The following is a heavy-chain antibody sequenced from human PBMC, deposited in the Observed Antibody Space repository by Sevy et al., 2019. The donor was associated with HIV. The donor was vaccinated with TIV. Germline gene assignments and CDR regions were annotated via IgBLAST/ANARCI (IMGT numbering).Heavy chain of an antibody. J-gene: IGHJ4*02. CDR3: ARDLPPSATTVAHFDY. Sequence: GGSLRLSCAASGFSFSRYEMNWVRQAPGKGLEWVSYISRSGGAINYADCMKGRFTVSGDNAKNSLYLQMDSLRAEDTAVYYCARDLPPSATTVAHFDYWGQGTLVTVSS. V-gene: IGHV3-48*03. CDR1: GFSFSRYE. CDR2: ISRSGGAI. D-gene: IGHD4-17*01.